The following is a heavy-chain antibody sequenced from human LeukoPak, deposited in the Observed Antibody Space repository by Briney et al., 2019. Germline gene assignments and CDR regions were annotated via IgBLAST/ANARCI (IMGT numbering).Heavy chain of an antibody. Sequence: PSETLSLTCTVSGGSISSYYWSWIRQPPGKGLEWIGYIYYSGSTNYNPSLKSRVTISVDTSKNQFSLKLSSVTAADTAVYYCARAPLKDIWGQGTMVTASS. V-gene: IGHV4-59*01. CDR2: IYYSGST. J-gene: IGHJ3*02. CDR3: ARAPLKDI. CDR1: GGSISSYY.